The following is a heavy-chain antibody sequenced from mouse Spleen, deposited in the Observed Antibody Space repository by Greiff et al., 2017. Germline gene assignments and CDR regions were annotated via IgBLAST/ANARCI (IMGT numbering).Heavy chain of an antibody. CDR3: TTPYDYDPYFDY. Sequence: QVQLQQSGAELVRPGASVTLSCKASGYTFTDYEMHWVKQTPVHGLEWIGAIDPETGGTAYNQKFKGKAILTADKSSSTAYMELRSLTSEDSAVYYCTTPYDYDPYFDYWGQGTTLTVSS. D-gene: IGHD2-4*01. J-gene: IGHJ2*01. CDR1: GYTFTDYE. V-gene: IGHV1-15*01. CDR2: IDPETGGT.